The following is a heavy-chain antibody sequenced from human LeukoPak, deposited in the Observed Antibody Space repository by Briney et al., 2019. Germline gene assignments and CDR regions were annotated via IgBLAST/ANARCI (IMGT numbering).Heavy chain of an antibody. V-gene: IGHV3-33*06. J-gene: IGHJ4*02. CDR2: IWYDGSNK. CDR3: AKDRGYSGYDLISPFDC. D-gene: IGHD5-12*01. CDR1: GFTFISYS. Sequence: GRSLRLSFAPSGFTFISYSMHWVRQAPGMGLEWVAVIWYDGSNKYYADSVKDRFTISRDNSKNTLYLQMNSLRAEDTAVYYCAKDRGYSGYDLISPFDCWGQGTLVTVSS.